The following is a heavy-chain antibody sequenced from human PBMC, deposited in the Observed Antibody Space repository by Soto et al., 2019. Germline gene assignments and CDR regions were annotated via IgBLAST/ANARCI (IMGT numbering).Heavy chain of an antibody. CDR1: GYTFTSYY. CDR3: ARTRGCIAVAGCRGRERPGDFDY. CDR2: INPSGGST. J-gene: IGHJ4*02. V-gene: IGHV1-46*01. Sequence: ASVKVSCKASGYTFTSYYMHWVRQAPGQGLEWMGIINPSGGSTSYAQKFQGRVTMTRDTSTSTVYMELSSLRSEDTAVYYCARTRGCIAVAGCRGRERPGDFDYWGQGTLVTVSS. D-gene: IGHD6-19*01.